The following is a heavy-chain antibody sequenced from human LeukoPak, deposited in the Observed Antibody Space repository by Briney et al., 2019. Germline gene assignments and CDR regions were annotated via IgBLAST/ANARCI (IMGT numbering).Heavy chain of an antibody. D-gene: IGHD6-19*01. CDR1: GFTVSSYY. CDR2: MYRGGDT. V-gene: IGHV3-53*01. CDR3: ARSLDSSGSHPKNYLDY. Sequence: TGGSLRLSCAASGFTVSSYYMSWVRQAPDKRLEWVSVMYRGGDTYYGDSVKGRFTISRDTSKNTLYLQMNSLRVEDTAVYFCARSLDSSGSHPKNYLDYWGHGTLVTVSS. J-gene: IGHJ4*01.